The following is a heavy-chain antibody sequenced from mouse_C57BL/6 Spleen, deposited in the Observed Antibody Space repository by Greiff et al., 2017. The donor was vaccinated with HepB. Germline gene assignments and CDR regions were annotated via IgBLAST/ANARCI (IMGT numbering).Heavy chain of an antibody. V-gene: IGHV1-55*01. CDR3: ARLHYYGSSPFV. D-gene: IGHD1-1*01. CDR2: IYPGSGST. CDR1: GYTFTSYW. Sequence: QVHVKQPGAELVKPGASVKMSCKASGYTFTSYWITWVKQRPGQGLEWIGDIYPGSGSTNYNEKFKSKATLTVDTSSSTAYMQLSSLTSEDSAVYYCARLHYYGSSPFVWGTGTTVTVSS. J-gene: IGHJ1*03.